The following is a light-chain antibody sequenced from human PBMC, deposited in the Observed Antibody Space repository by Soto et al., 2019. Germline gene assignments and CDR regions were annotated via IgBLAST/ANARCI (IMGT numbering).Light chain of an antibody. V-gene: IGLV3-1*01. Sequence: SYELTQPPSVSVSPGQTASITCSGDKLGDKYACWYQQKPGQSPVLVIYQDSKRPSGIPERFSGSNSGNTATLTISGTQAMDDADYYCQAGDSSTRVVFGGGTKLTVL. J-gene: IGLJ2*01. CDR3: QAGDSSTRVV. CDR1: KLGDKY. CDR2: QDS.